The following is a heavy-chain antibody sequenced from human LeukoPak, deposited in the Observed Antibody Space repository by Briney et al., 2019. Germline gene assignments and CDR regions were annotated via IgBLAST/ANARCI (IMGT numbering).Heavy chain of an antibody. Sequence: PSETLSLTCTVTGGSISTYYWNWIRQPPGKGLEWIGYIYHSGSTNYNPSLQSRVTISVDTSKNQFSLNLNSVTAADTAVYYCARGGAARLHFQNWGQGTLVTVSS. V-gene: IGHV4-59*01. J-gene: IGHJ1*01. CDR2: IYHSGST. D-gene: IGHD6-6*01. CDR3: ARGGAARLHFQN. CDR1: GGSISTYY.